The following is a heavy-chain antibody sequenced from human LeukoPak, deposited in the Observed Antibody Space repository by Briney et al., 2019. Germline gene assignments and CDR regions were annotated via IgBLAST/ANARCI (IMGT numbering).Heavy chain of an antibody. CDR2: IYSGGST. D-gene: IGHD1-26*01. CDR3: AKEPRYSGSYPAFDY. Sequence: GGSLKLSCAASGFTVSSNYMSWVRQAPGKGLGWVSVIYSGGSTYYADSVKGRFTISRDNSKNTLYLQMNSLRAEDTAVYYCAKEPRYSGSYPAFDYWGQGTLVTVSS. J-gene: IGHJ4*02. V-gene: IGHV3-53*01. CDR1: GFTVSSNY.